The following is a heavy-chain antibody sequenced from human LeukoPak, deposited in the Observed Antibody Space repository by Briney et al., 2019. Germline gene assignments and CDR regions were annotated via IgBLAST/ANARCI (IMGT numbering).Heavy chain of an antibody. CDR3: ARGIGYSSGWYDGWFDP. CDR2: ISAYNGNT. V-gene: IGHV1-18*01. CDR1: GYTFTSYG. J-gene: IGHJ5*02. D-gene: IGHD6-19*01. Sequence: ASVKVSCKASGYTFTSYGISWVRQAPGQGLEWMGWISAYNGNTNYAQNLQGRVTMTTDTSTSTAYMEPRSLRSDDTAVYYCARGIGYSSGWYDGWFDPWGQGTLVTVSS.